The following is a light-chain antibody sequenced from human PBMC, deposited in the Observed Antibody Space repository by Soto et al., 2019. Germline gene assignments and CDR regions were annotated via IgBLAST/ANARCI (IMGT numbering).Light chain of an antibody. CDR3: LQHYACPWT. Sequence: DIQMTQSPSAVSASVGDRVTITCRASQDISRFLAWFQQNPGKVPKRLVYLATALQNGAPSRFSGSGSGTEFNFTISSLQPEDFATYDCLQHYACPWTFGQGTKVDIK. CDR2: LAT. J-gene: IGKJ1*01. CDR1: QDISRF. V-gene: IGKV1-17*03.